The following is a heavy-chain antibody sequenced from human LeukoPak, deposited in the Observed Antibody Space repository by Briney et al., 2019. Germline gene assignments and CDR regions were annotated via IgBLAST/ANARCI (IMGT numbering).Heavy chain of an antibody. CDR1: GFTVSSNY. CDR2: IYSGGST. V-gene: IGHV3-53*01. J-gene: IGHJ4*02. D-gene: IGHD6-13*01. Sequence: PGESLRLSCAASGFTVSSNYMSWVRQAPGKGLEWVSVIYSGGSTYYADSVKGRFTISRDNSKNTLYLQMNSLRAEDTAVYYCARTAAGTRFDYWGQGTLVTVSS. CDR3: ARTAAGTRFDY.